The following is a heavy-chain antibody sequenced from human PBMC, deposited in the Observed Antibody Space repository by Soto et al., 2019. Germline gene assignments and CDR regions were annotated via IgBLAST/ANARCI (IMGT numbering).Heavy chain of an antibody. CDR1: RFTFASSA. D-gene: IGHD2-15*01. Sequence: SVKVSCKASRFTFASSAMQWVRQARGQRLEWIGWISAGSGHPNDAQKFQGRVTMTTEISTSTAYMELSSLTSDDTAVYFCARTSPYCNGGTCYGFDPWG. V-gene: IGHV1-58*02. J-gene: IGHJ5*02. CDR3: ARTSPYCNGGTCYGFDP. CDR2: ISAGSGHP.